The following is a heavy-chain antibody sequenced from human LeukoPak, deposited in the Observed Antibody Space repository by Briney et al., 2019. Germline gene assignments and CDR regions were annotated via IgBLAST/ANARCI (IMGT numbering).Heavy chain of an antibody. V-gene: IGHV1-2*06. CDR2: VNSNSAVA. D-gene: IGHD7-27*01. CDR1: GYTFTDYF. CDR3: ARDLSSTPHWELDY. J-gene: IGHJ4*02. Sequence: ASVKVSCKTSGYTFTDYFIHWVRQAPGQGLEWMGRVNSNSAVAESEQKFQGRVTVTRDTAISTVYMELNRLTSDDPAIYYCARDLSSTPHWELDYWGQGTLVTVSS.